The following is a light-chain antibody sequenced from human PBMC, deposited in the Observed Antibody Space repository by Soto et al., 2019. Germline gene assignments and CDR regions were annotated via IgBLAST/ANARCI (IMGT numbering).Light chain of an antibody. Sequence: VLTQPPSASGTPGQRVTISCSGRNSNIGSNYVYWYQQVPGTAPKLLIYTNNQRPSGVPDRFSGSKSATSASLAIGGLRSEDEADYYCAAWDDSLSGWVFGGGTQLTVL. CDR2: TNN. CDR1: NSNIGSNY. CDR3: AAWDDSLSGWV. V-gene: IGLV1-47*01. J-gene: IGLJ3*02.